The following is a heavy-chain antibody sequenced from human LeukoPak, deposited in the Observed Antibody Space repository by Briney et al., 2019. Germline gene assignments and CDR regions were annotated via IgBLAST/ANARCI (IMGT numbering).Heavy chain of an antibody. CDR2: VKPDGSQK. Sequence: GGSLRLSCASSGFTFSTYWMSWVRQAPGKGLEWVAKVKPDGSQKDYVDSVKGRFTISRDNAKNSLYLQMNSLRAEDTAVYYCASNVGDYFDYWGQGTLVTVSS. CDR3: ASNVGDYFDY. V-gene: IGHV3-7*01. J-gene: IGHJ4*02. D-gene: IGHD4-17*01. CDR1: GFTFSTYW.